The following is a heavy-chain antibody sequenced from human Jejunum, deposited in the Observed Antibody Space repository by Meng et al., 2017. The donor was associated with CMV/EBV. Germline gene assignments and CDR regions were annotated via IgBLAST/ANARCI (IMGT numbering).Heavy chain of an antibody. V-gene: IGHV4-4*01. CDR1: GRSLPHRRW. CDR3: ARNVRPSALGRGFEY. D-gene: IGHD3-10*01. Sequence: SGRSLPHRRWWPWVRQSPAQGLEWVVDIFETGPTDSNPSFTSRVTMSVDKSKNQFSLKLASVTAADTAMYFCARNVRPSALGRGFEYWGQGSLVTVSS. J-gene: IGHJ4*02. CDR2: IFETGPT.